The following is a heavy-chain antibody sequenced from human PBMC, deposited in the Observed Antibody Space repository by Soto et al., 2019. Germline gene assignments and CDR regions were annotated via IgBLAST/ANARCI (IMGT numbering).Heavy chain of an antibody. D-gene: IGHD3-22*01. Sequence: QVQLVESGGGVVQPGRSLRLTCAASGFTFSDSGMHWVRQAPGKGLEWVALVSNDGNRKYYADSVKGRFTISRDKSEIALYLQMNSLRAEDTAVYYCAGWVGGSMYDNSGKYDSWGQGTLVTVSS. CDR1: GFTFSDSG. V-gene: IGHV3-30*03. CDR3: AGWVGGSMYDNSGKYDS. CDR2: VSNDGNRK. J-gene: IGHJ5*01.